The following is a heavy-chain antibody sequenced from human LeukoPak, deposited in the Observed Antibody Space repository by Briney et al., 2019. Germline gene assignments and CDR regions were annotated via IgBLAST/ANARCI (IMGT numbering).Heavy chain of an antibody. Sequence: GGSLRLSCAASGLTFSNHAMHWVRQAPGKGLEYVSAIDPNGGNTYYGDSVRGRFTISRDNSKDTVYLQMDSLRPEDTAVYYCARGGYYAATDIWGQGALVTVSS. CDR3: ARGGYYAATDI. CDR1: GLTFSNHA. D-gene: IGHD3-3*01. V-gene: IGHV3-64*02. J-gene: IGHJ4*02. CDR2: IDPNGGNT.